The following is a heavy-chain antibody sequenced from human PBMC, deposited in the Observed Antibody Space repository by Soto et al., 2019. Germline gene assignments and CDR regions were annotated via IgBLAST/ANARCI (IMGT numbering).Heavy chain of an antibody. Sequence: QVQLVQSGAEVKKPGSSVKVSCKASGGTFSIYAVSWVRQAPGQGLEGMGGIIPIIGTRNYAQRFQGRITITGDESTSTAYMELSSLKSEDTAVYYCARDLGSGYDPGDYWGQGTLVTVSS. V-gene: IGHV1-69*12. CDR3: ARDLGSGYDPGDY. D-gene: IGHD5-12*01. CDR1: GGTFSIYA. CDR2: IIPIIGTR. J-gene: IGHJ4*02.